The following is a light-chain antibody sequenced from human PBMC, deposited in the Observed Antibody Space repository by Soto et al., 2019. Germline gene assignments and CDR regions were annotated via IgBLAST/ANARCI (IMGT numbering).Light chain of an antibody. V-gene: IGKV3-15*01. J-gene: IGKJ5*01. CDR1: QSVRNN. CDR3: QQYNNWPPIT. Sequence: EIMMTQSPATLSVSPGERATLSCRASQSVRNNLAWYQQKPGQAPRLLIYYASTRATGVPARFSGSGSGTEFTLSISSLLSEDSALYYYQQYNNWPPITFGQGTRLEIK. CDR2: YAS.